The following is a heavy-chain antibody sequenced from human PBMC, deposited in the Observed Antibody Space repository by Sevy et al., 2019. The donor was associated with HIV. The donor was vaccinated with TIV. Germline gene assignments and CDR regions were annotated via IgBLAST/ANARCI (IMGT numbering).Heavy chain of an antibody. D-gene: IGHD2-8*01. J-gene: IGHJ4*02. V-gene: IGHV3-23*01. CDR2: LSFGCGEI. CDR3: AREGCTKPHDY. Sequence: GGSLRLSCAASGSTFSKYSMNWVRQPPGKGLEWVSTLSFGCGEINHADSVKGRFTISRDNSKNSLYLQMNNLRAEDTAVYYCAREGCTKPHDYWGQGTLVTVSS. CDR1: GSTFSKYS.